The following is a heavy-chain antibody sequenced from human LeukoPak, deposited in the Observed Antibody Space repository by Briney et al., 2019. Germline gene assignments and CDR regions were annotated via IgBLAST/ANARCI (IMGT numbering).Heavy chain of an antibody. Sequence: GGSLRLSCAASGFTFSDYYMSWVRLAPGKGLEWVANIREDGSEQYYVDSVKGRFTISRDNAQNSLYLQMNSLRAEDTAVYFCARGVAGTGDYWGQGTLVTVSS. CDR2: IREDGSEQ. CDR3: ARGVAGTGDY. J-gene: IGHJ4*02. V-gene: IGHV3-7*05. D-gene: IGHD6-19*01. CDR1: GFTFSDYY.